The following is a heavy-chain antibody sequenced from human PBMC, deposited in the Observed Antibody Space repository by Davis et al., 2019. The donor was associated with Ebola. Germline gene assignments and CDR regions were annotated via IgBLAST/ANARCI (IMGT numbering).Heavy chain of an antibody. D-gene: IGHD5-12*01. V-gene: IGHV6-1*01. CDR1: GDSVSGKSGG. CDR2: TYYSSKWYN. J-gene: IGHJ4*02. Sequence: HSQTLSLTCAISGDSVSGKSGGWNWIRQSPSRGLEWLGRTYYSSKWYNESALSVKSRITISADTAKNQLSLHLNSVTPEDTAVYYCARGWLRSAFDQWGQGTLVTVSS. CDR3: ARGWLRSAFDQ.